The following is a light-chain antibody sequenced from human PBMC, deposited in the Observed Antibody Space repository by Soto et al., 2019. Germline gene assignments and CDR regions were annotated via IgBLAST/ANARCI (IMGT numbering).Light chain of an antibody. J-gene: IGLJ1*01. CDR3: SSYAGSNYV. V-gene: IGLV2-8*01. CDR2: EVT. Sequence: QSVLTQPPSASGSPGQSVAISCTGTSSDVGAYNYVSWYQQHPGKAPKLMIYEVTKRPSGVPDRFSGSKSGNTASLTVSGLQPEDEADYYCSSYAGSNYVFGTGTKLTVL. CDR1: SSDVGAYNY.